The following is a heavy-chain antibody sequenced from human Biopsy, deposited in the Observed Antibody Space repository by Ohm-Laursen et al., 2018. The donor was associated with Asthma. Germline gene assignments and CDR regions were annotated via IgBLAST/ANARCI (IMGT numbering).Heavy chain of an antibody. CDR2: GGSYYDGGLK. Sequence: SLRLPCAASGFTFRSYAMHWVRQAPGKGLEWVAVGGSYYDGGLKYYADPVNGRFTVSRDDSKNTLYLQMNSLRPDDTAVYYCARDVMEWYLPAFDFWGQGTLVTVSS. D-gene: IGHD3-3*01. CDR3: ARDVMEWYLPAFDF. V-gene: IGHV3-30-3*01. J-gene: IGHJ4*02. CDR1: GFTFRSYA.